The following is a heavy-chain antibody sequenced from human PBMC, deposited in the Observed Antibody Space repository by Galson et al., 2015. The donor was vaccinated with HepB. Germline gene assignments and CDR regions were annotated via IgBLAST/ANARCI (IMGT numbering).Heavy chain of an antibody. Sequence: SLRLSCAASGFAFSAYGMHWVRQAPGKGLEWLAVIWYDGSNIYYSDSVRGRFIISRDNSQDTVYLRMHSLRAEDTAVYYCAGEKVVGATSYYYYYFGMDVWGHGTAVTVSS. CDR2: IWYDGSNI. D-gene: IGHD1-26*01. J-gene: IGHJ6*02. CDR1: GFAFSAYG. CDR3: AGEKVVGATSYYYYYFGMDV. V-gene: IGHV3-33*01.